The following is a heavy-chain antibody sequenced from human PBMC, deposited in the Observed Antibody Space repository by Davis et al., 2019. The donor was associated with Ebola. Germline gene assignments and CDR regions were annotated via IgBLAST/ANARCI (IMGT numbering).Heavy chain of an antibody. J-gene: IGHJ2*01. Sequence: AASVKVSCKVSGYTLTELSMHWVRQAPGKGLEWMGGFDPEDGETIYAQKFQGRVTMTEDTSTDTAYMELSSLRSEDTAVYYCATCSGRYWYFDLWGRGTLVTVSS. V-gene: IGHV1-24*01. CDR1: GYTLTELS. CDR3: ATCSGRYWYFDL. CDR2: FDPEDGET. D-gene: IGHD2-15*01.